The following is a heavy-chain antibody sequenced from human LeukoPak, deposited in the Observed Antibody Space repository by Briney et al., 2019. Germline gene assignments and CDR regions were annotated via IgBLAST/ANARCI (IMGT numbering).Heavy chain of an antibody. Sequence: PGRSLRLSCAASGFSFDDYAMHWVRQAPGKGLEWVSGITWSSRSIGYAESVKGRFTISRDNAKNSLYLQMNSLRPEDTALYYCAKDMGSTSVTTCDYWGQGTLVIVSS. J-gene: IGHJ4*02. D-gene: IGHD4-17*01. CDR3: AKDMGSTSVTTCDY. CDR2: ITWSSRSI. V-gene: IGHV3-9*01. CDR1: GFSFDDYA.